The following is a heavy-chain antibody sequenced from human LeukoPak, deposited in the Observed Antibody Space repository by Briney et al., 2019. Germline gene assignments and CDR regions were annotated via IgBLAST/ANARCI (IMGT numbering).Heavy chain of an antibody. V-gene: IGHV1-18*01. CDR3: ATDRTYYDFWSGPVSDY. D-gene: IGHD3-3*01. J-gene: IGHJ4*02. CDR2: ISAYNGET. CDR1: GYTFTSYA. Sequence: GASVKVSCKGSGYTFTSYAISWVRQAPGQGLEWVGWISAYNGETNYAQRLQDRVTMTTDTSTSTAYMELRSLRSEDTAVYYCATDRTYYDFWSGPVSDYWGQGTLVTVSS.